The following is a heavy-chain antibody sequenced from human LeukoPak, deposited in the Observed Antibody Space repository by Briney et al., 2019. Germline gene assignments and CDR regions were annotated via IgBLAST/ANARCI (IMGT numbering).Heavy chain of an antibody. CDR1: GGSISSYY. J-gene: IGHJ3*02. D-gene: IGHD3-3*01. CDR3: ARDLGRITIFGVGDAFDI. V-gene: IGHV4-59*01. Sequence: PSETLFLTCTVSGGSISSYYWSWIRQPPGKGLEWIGYIYYSGSTNYNPSLKSRVTISVDTSKNQFSLKLSSVTAADTAVYYCARDLGRITIFGVGDAFDIWGQGTMVTVSS. CDR2: IYYSGST.